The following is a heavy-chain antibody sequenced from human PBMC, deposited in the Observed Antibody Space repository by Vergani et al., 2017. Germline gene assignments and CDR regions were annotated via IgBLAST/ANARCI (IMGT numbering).Heavy chain of an antibody. V-gene: IGHV5-51*03. CDR2: IYPGDSDT. CDR3: AKMPGDRRNWFDP. CDR1: GYSFTSYW. Sequence: EVQLVPSGAEVKTPGESLKISCKGSGYSFTSYWIGWVRQVPGKGLEWMGIIYPGDSDTRYSPSFQGQVTISADKSISTAYLQWSSLKASDAAMYYCAKMPGDRRNWFDPWGQGTLVTVSS. J-gene: IGHJ5*02. D-gene: IGHD3-16*01.